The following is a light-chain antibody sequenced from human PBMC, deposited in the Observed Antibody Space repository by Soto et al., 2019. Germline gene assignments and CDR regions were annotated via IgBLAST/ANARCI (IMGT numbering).Light chain of an antibody. Sequence: QSVLTQPASVSGSPGQSITISCTGTSGDVGGYNFVSWYQQHPGEGPKMIIYEVTNRPSGVSDRFSGSKSGYTASLSISGLQSDDEGYYYCSSYSSKSTPVFGGGTKLTVL. CDR3: SSYSSKSTPV. CDR1: SGDVGGYNF. V-gene: IGLV2-14*01. CDR2: EVT. J-gene: IGLJ3*02.